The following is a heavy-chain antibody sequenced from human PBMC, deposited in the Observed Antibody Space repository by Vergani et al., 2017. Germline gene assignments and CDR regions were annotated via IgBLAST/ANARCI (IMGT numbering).Heavy chain of an antibody. D-gene: IGHD5-18*01. CDR3: AXEVVAPLVDTGPRWFDP. CDR1: GYSFTSYW. J-gene: IGHJ5*02. V-gene: IGHV5-10-1*03. Sequence: EVQLVQSGAEVKKPGESLRISCKGAGYSFTSYWISWVRQMPGKGLEWLGRIDPSDSYTNHSPSFQGHVTISADKSISTAYLQWRSLKASDTAMYYWAXEVVAPLVDTGPRWFDPWGQGTLVTVSS. CDR2: IDPSDSYT.